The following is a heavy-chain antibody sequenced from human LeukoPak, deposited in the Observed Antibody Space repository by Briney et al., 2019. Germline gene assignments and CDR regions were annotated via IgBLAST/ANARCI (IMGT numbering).Heavy chain of an antibody. D-gene: IGHD6-13*01. CDR2: MNPNSGNT. V-gene: IGHV1-8*01. CDR1: GYTFTSYD. CDR3: ARGRYSSSWYSGIDY. Sequence: ASVKVSCKASGYTFTSYDINWVRQATGRGLEWMGWMNPNSGNTGYAQKFQGRVTMTRNTSISTAYMELSSLRSEDTAVYYCARGRYSSSWYSGIDYWGQGTLVTVSS. J-gene: IGHJ4*02.